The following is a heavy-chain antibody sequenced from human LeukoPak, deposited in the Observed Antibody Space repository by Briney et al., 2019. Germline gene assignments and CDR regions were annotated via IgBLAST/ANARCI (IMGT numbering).Heavy chain of an antibody. CDR2: IYYSGST. J-gene: IGHJ6*04. Sequence: SETLSPTCTVSGGSVSSGSYYWCWIRQPPGKGLEWIGYIYYSGSTNYNPSLKSRVTISVDTSKNQFSLKLSSVTAADTAVYYCATYCSSTSCEEYYYGMDVWGKGTTVTVSS. V-gene: IGHV4-61*01. CDR1: GGSVSSGSYY. CDR3: ATYCSSTSCEEYYYGMDV. D-gene: IGHD2-2*01.